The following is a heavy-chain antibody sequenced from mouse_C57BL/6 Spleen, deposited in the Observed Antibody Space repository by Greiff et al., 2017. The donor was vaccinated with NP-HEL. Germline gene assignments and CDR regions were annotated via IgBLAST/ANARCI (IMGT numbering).Heavy chain of an antibody. V-gene: IGHV3-6*01. CDR2: ISYDGSN. D-gene: IGHD2-1*01. Sequence: EVQLVESGPGLVKPSQSLSLTCSVTGYSITSGYYWNWIRQFPGNKLEWMGYISYDGSNKYNPSLKNRISITRDTSKYQFFLKLISVTTEDTATYYCARGIYYGTWFAYWGQGTLVTVSA. J-gene: IGHJ3*01. CDR3: ARGIYYGTWFAY. CDR1: GYSITSGYY.